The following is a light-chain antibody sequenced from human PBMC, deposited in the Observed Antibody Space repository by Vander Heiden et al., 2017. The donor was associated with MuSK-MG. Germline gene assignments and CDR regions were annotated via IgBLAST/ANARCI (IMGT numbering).Light chain of an antibody. Sequence: PPAHSATTSDKVSKTCRESHNNKSYLAWYQQKPGQAPKLLIYGASTRQSGVPARFSGSGSGTDFTLTISSLQSEDVATYFCQQNYYHPNTFGGGTKVEIK. CDR3: QQNYYHPNT. J-gene: IGKJ4*01. CDR1: HNNKSY. CDR2: GAS. V-gene: IGKV1-8*01.